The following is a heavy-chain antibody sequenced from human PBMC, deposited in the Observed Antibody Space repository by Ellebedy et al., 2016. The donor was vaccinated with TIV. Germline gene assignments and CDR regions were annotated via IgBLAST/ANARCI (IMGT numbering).Heavy chain of an antibody. J-gene: IGHJ6*02. CDR2: IYYSGST. CDR1: GGSISSYY. V-gene: IGHV4-59*01. Sequence: MPSETLSLTCTVSGGSISSYYWSWIRQPPGKGLEWIGYIYYSGSTNYNPSLKSRVTISVDTSKNQFSLKLSSVTAADTAVYYCARSFYYYGSGSPPSRVGYGMDVWGQGTTVTVSS. CDR3: ARSFYYYGSGSPPSRVGYGMDV. D-gene: IGHD3-10*01.